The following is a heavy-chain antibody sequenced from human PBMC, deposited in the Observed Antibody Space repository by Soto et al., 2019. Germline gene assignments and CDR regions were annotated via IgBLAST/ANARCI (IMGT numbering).Heavy chain of an antibody. Sequence: SVKVSCKASGGTFSSYAISWVRQAPGQGLEWMGGIIPIFGTANYAQKFQGRVTITADKSTSTAYMELSSLRSEDTAVYYCAASQDHYDILTGYRDPDYYYYGMDVWGQGTTVTVS. D-gene: IGHD3-9*01. V-gene: IGHV1-69*06. CDR3: AASQDHYDILTGYRDPDYYYYGMDV. CDR2: IIPIFGTA. CDR1: GGTFSSYA. J-gene: IGHJ6*02.